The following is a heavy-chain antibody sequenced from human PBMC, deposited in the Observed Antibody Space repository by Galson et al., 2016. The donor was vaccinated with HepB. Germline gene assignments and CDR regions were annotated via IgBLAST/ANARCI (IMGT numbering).Heavy chain of an antibody. D-gene: IGHD3-22*01. Sequence: SLRLSCAVSGFSFSSYGMHWVRQAPGKGLEWVATIWYDGSKTYYGDSVKGRFTISRDNPKNMLYLQMNSLRADDTAVYYCAGEEGTDYYDTNGYFRLDFWGQGTLVTVSS. CDR3: AGEEGTDYYDTNGYFRLDF. CDR2: IWYDGSKT. CDR1: GFSFSSYG. J-gene: IGHJ4*02. V-gene: IGHV3-33*08.